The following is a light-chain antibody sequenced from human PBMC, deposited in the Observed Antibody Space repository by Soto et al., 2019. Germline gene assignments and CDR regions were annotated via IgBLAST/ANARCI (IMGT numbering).Light chain of an antibody. CDR2: ATS. CDR3: QQTYVAPVT. J-gene: IGKJ4*01. V-gene: IGKV1-39*01. CDR1: QNIKSF. Sequence: DIQMTQSPSSLSASVGERVTITCRASQNIKSFLNWYQQKPGKAPKLLIYATSSVQSGVPARFSGGRSGTDFSLSISSLHPEDFATYYCQQTYVAPVTFGGGTKVEI.